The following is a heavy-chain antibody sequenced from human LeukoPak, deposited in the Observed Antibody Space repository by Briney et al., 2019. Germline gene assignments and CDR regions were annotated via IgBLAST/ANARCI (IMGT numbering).Heavy chain of an antibody. CDR3: ATGPIVVVPAAIRSPVAFDI. V-gene: IGHV1-24*01. J-gene: IGHJ3*02. Sequence: ASVKASCKVSGYTLTELSMHWVRQAPGKGLEWMGGFDPEDGETIYAQKFQGRVTMTEDTSTDTAYMELSSLRSEDTAVYYCATGPIVVVPAAIRSPVAFDIWGQGTMVTVSS. CDR2: FDPEDGET. CDR1: GYTLTELS. D-gene: IGHD2-2*02.